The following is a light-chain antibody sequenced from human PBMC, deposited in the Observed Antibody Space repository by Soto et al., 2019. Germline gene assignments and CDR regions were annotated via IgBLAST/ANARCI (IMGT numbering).Light chain of an antibody. J-gene: IGLJ1*01. CDR2: DVN. V-gene: IGLV2-14*03. Sequence: QSALTQPASVSGSPGQSITVSCTGVSTDVGDSTYVSWYQQPPGKAPRLIILDVNNRPAWVALRFSGSKSGKTASLTISGLQPEDDANYLCTSYRRGPLYVVGNGTKV. CDR3: TSYRRGPLYV. CDR1: STDVGDSTY.